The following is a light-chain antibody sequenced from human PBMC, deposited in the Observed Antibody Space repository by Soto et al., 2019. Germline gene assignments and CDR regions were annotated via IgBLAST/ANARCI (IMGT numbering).Light chain of an antibody. CDR2: DAS. Sequence: EIVLTQSPDTLSVSPGERATRSCGASQSVSSKVAWYQQKPGQAPRLLIYDASTRATGVPARYSGSGSGTEFNFTISSLQSEDFAVYYCQQYNKWPRTFGQRTKV. CDR1: QSVSSK. V-gene: IGKV3-15*01. CDR3: QQYNKWPRT. J-gene: IGKJ1*01.